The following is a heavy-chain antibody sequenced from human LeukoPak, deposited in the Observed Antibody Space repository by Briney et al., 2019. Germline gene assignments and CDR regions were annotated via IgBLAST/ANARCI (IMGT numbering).Heavy chain of an antibody. V-gene: IGHV1-69*01. Sequence: ASVKVSCKASGGTFSSYAISWVRQAPGQGLEWMGGIIPIFGTANYAQKFQGRVTITADESTSTAYMELCSLRSEDTAVYYCARGYGQNYYGMDVWGKGTTVAVSS. CDR2: IIPIFGTA. CDR1: GGTFSSYA. CDR3: ARGYGQNYYGMDV. J-gene: IGHJ6*04. D-gene: IGHD1-1*01.